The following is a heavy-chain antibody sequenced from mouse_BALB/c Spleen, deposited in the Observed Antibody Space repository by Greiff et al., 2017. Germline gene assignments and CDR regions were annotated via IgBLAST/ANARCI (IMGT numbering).Heavy chain of an antibody. CDR2: ISYDGSN. D-gene: IGHD4-1*01. J-gene: IGHJ3*01. V-gene: IGHV3-6*02. CDR1: GYSITSGYY. CDR3: ASGGTGTFAY. Sequence: EVQLQESGPGLVKPSQSLSLTCSVTGYSITSGYYWNWIRQFPGNKLEWMGYISYDGSNNYNPSLKNRISITRDTSKNQFFLKLNSVTTEDTATYYCASGGTGTFAYWGQGTLVTVSA.